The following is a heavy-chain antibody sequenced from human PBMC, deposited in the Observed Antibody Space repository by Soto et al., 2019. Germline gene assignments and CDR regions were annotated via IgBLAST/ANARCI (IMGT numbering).Heavy chain of an antibody. D-gene: IGHD3-22*01. J-gene: IGHJ5*02. CDR3: ARGGSYYYDSSGSNWFDP. Sequence: GGSLRLSCAASGFTVSSNYMSWVRQAPGKGLEWVSVIYSGGSTYYADSVKGRFTISRDNSKNTLYLQMNSLRVEDTAVYYCARGGSYYYDSSGSNWFDPWGQGTLVTVSS. CDR2: IYSGGST. V-gene: IGHV3-53*01. CDR1: GFTVSSNY.